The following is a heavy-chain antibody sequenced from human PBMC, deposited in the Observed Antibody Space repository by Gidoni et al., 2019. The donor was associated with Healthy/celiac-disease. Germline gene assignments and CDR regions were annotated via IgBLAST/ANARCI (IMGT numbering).Heavy chain of an antibody. CDR2: TYYRSKWYN. Sequence: QVQLQQSGPGLVKPSQTLSLTCAISGDSVSSNSAAWNLIRQSPSRGLEWLGRTYYRSKWYNDYAVSVKSRITINPDTSKNQFSLQLNSVTPEDTAVYYCARVGELRFSALRGRSSRLWFDPWGQGTLVTVSS. CDR1: GDSVSSNSAA. D-gene: IGHD3-10*01. V-gene: IGHV6-1*01. CDR3: ARVGELRFSALRGRSSRLWFDP. J-gene: IGHJ5*02.